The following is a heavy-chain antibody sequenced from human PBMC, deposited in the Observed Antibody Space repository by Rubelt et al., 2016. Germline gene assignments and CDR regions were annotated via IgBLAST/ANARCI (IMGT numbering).Heavy chain of an antibody. J-gene: IGHJ5*02. CDR1: GESFGYCY. V-gene: IGHV4-34*01. CDR2: INHSGST. Sequence: QVQLQQWGAGLLKPSETLSLTCAVYGESFGYCYWSWIRQPPGKGLEWIGKINHSGSTYYNPSLKSRITMSVDTSKNQFSRRRSCVTAADTAVYYWARIDCSSTSCYFVDPWGQGTLVTVSS. CDR3: ARIDCSSTSCYFVDP. D-gene: IGHD2-2*01.